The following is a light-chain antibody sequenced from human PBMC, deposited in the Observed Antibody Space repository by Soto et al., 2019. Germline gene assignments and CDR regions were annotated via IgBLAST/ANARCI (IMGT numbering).Light chain of an antibody. J-gene: IGLJ1*01. CDR2: GNS. V-gene: IGLV1-40*02. CDR1: SSNIGAGYD. CDR3: QSYDSSLSGHYV. Sequence: SVVRQPPTVSGAPGPPVTISCTGSSSNIGAGYDVHWYQQLPGTAPKLLIYGNSNRPSGVPDRFSGSKSGTSASLAITGLQAEDEADYYCQSYDSSLSGHYVFGTGTKVTVL.